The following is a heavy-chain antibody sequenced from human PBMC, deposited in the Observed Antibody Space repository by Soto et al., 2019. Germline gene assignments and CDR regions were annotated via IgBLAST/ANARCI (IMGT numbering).Heavy chain of an antibody. D-gene: IGHD6-19*01. Sequence: QVQLQESGPGLVEPSETLSLTCTVSGASISSYFWTWIRQPAGKGLDWIGRISTSGTTNYNPSLKSRVTMSVGTSKNHFSLNLSSVTAADTAVYYCAREAGPDRWFDPWGQGTLVTVSS. CDR1: GASISSYF. J-gene: IGHJ5*02. V-gene: IGHV4-4*07. CDR2: ISTSGTT. CDR3: AREAGPDRWFDP.